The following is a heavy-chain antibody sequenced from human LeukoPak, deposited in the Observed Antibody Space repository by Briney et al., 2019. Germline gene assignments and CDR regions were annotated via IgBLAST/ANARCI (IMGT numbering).Heavy chain of an antibody. J-gene: IGHJ4*02. CDR2: ISAYNGNT. V-gene: IGHV1-18*01. Sequence: ASVKVSCKASGYTFTGHGIRWVRQAPGQGLEWMGWISAYNGNTNYTQKLQGRVTMTTDTSTSTADMELSRLRSDNTAVYYCAREVRYFDDWGQGTLVTVSS. CDR1: GYTFTGHG. CDR3: AREVRYFDD.